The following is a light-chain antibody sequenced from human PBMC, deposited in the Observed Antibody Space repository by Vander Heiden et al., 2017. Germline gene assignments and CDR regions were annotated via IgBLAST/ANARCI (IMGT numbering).Light chain of an antibody. CDR1: QSLLHSNGYNY. CDR2: LGS. Sequence: DIVMTQSPLSLPVTPGEPASISCRSSQSLLHSNGYNYLDWYLQKPGQSPQLLIYLGSNRASGVPDRFSGSGSGTDFTLKISRVEAEDVRVYYCMQALQGFTFGHGTKVDIK. V-gene: IGKV2-28*01. J-gene: IGKJ3*01. CDR3: MQALQGFT.